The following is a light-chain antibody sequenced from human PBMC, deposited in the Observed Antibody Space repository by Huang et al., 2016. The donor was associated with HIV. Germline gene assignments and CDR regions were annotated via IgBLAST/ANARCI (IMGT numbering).Light chain of an antibody. V-gene: IGKV3-15*01. CDR2: DAS. Sequence: EIVMTQSPDTLSVSPGERVSLSCRASQTVSSSLAWYQPKPGQSPRLVFYDASTRAPGFPPRFRASGSGTEFSLTITSLQSEDVGFYYCQQYSDWPRGTFGQGTRVEIK. J-gene: IGKJ1*01. CDR3: QQYSDWPRGT. CDR1: QTVSSS.